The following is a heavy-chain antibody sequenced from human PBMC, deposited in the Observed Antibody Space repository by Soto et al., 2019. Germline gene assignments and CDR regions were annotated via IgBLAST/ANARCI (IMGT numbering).Heavy chain of an antibody. Sequence: PGGSLRLSCAASGFTFSNYAMNWVRQAPGKGLEWVSTISGDGGSTYYADSVKGRFTISRDNSKNTLYLQMNSLRAEDTAVYYCAKYRQRGRYWNYTLGPFDYWGQGTLVTVSS. CDR1: GFTFSNYA. V-gene: IGHV3-23*01. J-gene: IGHJ4*02. D-gene: IGHD1-7*01. CDR2: ISGDGGST. CDR3: AKYRQRGRYWNYTLGPFDY.